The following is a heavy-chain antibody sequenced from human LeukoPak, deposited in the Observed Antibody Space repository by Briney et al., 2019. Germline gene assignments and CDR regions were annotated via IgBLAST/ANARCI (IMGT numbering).Heavy chain of an antibody. CDR1: GGSITSGSYY. CDR2: IDASGST. J-gene: IGHJ3*02. CDR3: ARDTALWTFDI. V-gene: IGHV4-61*02. D-gene: IGHD2-21*02. Sequence: SETLSLTCTVSGGSITSGSYYWSWIRQPAGKGLEWIGRIDASGSTNYNPSLKSRVTISVDTSKNQFSLKMTSVTAADTAMHYCARDTALWTFDIWGQGTMVTVSS.